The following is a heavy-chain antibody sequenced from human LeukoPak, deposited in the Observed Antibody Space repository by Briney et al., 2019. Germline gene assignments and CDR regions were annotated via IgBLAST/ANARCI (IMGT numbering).Heavy chain of an antibody. CDR3: ASTGGARYCSGGSCYTVDTAMPAYYYGMDV. V-gene: IGHV1-69*01. Sequence: ASVKVSCKSSGGTFSSYAISWVRHAPGQGLEWMGGIIPIFGTANYAQKFQGRVTITADESTSTAYMELSSLRSEDTAVYYCASTGGARYCSGGSCYTVDTAMPAYYYGMDVWGKGTTVTVSS. D-gene: IGHD2-15*01. CDR2: IIPIFGTA. J-gene: IGHJ6*04. CDR1: GGTFSSYA.